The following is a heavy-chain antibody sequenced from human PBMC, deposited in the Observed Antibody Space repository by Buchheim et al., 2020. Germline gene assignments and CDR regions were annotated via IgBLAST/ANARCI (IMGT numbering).Heavy chain of an antibody. D-gene: IGHD3-10*01. CDR1: GFTFTNYA. CDR2: ISGSGGSGSVT. V-gene: IGHV3-23*01. Sequence: EVQLLESGGGLVQPGGSLRLSCAASGFTFTNYAMDWVRQAPGKGPEWVSGISGSGGSGSVTYYADSVKGRFTISRDNSKNTLYLHMNSLRVDDTAVYYCARGGRCYSINCYSDSWGQGTL. J-gene: IGHJ5*01. CDR3: ARGGRCYSINCYSDS.